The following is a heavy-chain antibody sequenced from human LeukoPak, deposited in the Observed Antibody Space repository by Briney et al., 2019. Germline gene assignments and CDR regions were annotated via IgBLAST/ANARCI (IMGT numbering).Heavy chain of an antibody. V-gene: IGHV3-23*01. CDR1: GFTFSDYY. CDR3: AKEMGAAAGTPGDY. D-gene: IGHD6-13*01. Sequence: PGGSQRLSCAASGFTFSDYYMSWIRQAPGKGLEWVSAISGSGGSTYYADSVKGRFTISRDNSKNTLYLQMNSLRAEDTAVYYCAKEMGAAAGTPGDYWGQGTLVTVSS. J-gene: IGHJ4*02. CDR2: ISGSGGST.